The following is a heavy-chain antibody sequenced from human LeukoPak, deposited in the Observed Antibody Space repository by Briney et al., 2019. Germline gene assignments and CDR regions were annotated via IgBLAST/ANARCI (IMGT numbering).Heavy chain of an antibody. Sequence: PGGSLRLSCVASGFIFSNYDMRWVRQAPGKGLEWVSSISSSSSYIYYADSVKGRFTISRDNAKNSLYLQMNSLRAEDTAVYYCARVVAPSYYYDSSGYYPGAYWGQGTLVTVSS. CDR3: ARVVAPSYYYDSSGYYPGAY. J-gene: IGHJ4*02. CDR2: ISSSSSYI. D-gene: IGHD3-22*01. CDR1: GFIFSNYD. V-gene: IGHV3-21*01.